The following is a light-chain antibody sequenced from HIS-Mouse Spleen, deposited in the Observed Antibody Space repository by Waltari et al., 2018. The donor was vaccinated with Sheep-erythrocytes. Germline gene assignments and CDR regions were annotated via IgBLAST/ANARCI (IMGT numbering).Light chain of an antibody. CDR2: DVS. CDR3: CSYAGSYTFVV. V-gene: IGLV2-11*01. Sequence: QSALTQPRSVSGSPGQSVTISCTGTSRAVGGYNYVSWYQQHPGKAPKLMIYDVSKRPSGVPDRFSDSKSGNTASLTISGLQAEDEADYYCCSYAGSYTFVVFGGGTKLTVL. J-gene: IGLJ2*01. CDR1: SRAVGGYNY.